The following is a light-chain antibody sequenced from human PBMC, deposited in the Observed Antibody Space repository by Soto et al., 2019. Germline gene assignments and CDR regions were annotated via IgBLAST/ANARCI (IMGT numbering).Light chain of an antibody. CDR1: SSNIGSNY. V-gene: IGLV1-47*01. CDR2: RNN. J-gene: IGLJ2*01. Sequence: QSVLTQPPSASGTPGQRVTISCSGSSSNIGSNYVYWYQQLPGTAPKLLIYRNNLRPSGVPERISGSKSGSSASLAISGLRSEDEAEYYCASWDDSLRAVIFGGGTKLTVL. CDR3: ASWDDSLRAVI.